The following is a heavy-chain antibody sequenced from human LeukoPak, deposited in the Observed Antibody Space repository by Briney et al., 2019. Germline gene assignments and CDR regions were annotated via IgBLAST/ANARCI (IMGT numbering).Heavy chain of an antibody. J-gene: IGHJ5*02. CDR3: ATAYREGDNYYGSGSPIPFDP. Sequence: ASVKVSCKVSGYTLTELSMHWVRQAPGKGVEWMGGFDPEDGETIYAQKFQGRVTMTEDTSTDTAYMERSSLRSEDTAVYYCATAYREGDNYYGSGSPIPFDPWGQGTLVTVSS. CDR1: GYTLTELS. D-gene: IGHD3-10*01. CDR2: FDPEDGET. V-gene: IGHV1-24*01.